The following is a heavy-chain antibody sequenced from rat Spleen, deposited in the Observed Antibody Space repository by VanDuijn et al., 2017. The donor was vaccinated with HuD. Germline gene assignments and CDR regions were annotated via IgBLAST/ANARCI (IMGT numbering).Heavy chain of an antibody. D-gene: IGHD1-11*01. Sequence: QVQLKESGPGLVQPSQTLSLTCTVSGFSLSNYGVFWVRQPPGKGLEWMGLIWGDGSTDYNSAPKSRLSISRETSKSQVFLKMNSLQTDDTALYFCARSYGGYSKHWLAYWGQGTLVTVSS. CDR3: ARSYGGYSKHWLAY. CDR1: GFSLSNYG. V-gene: IGHV2-13*01. CDR2: IWGDGST. J-gene: IGHJ3*01.